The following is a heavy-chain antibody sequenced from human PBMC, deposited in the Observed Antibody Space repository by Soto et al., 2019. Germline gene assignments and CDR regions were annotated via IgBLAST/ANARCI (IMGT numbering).Heavy chain of an antibody. D-gene: IGHD6-6*01. Sequence: QVQLVQSGAEVKKPGASVKVSCKASGYTFTSYAMHWVRQAPGQRLEWMGWINAGNGNTKYSQKFQGRVTITRDTPASTAYMELSGLRSEETAVYSWARALVAARRVLFDPGGQGTLVTVSS. V-gene: IGHV1-3*01. CDR3: ARALVAARRVLFDP. CDR2: INAGNGNT. CDR1: GYTFTSYA. J-gene: IGHJ5*02.